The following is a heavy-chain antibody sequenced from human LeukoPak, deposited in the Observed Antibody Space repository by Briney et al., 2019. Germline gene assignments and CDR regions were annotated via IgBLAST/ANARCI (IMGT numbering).Heavy chain of an antibody. CDR3: APYGDYEYFQH. Sequence: PGGTLTLSCATSGFTFSSYGMSWVRQAPGKGLEWVSAISGSGGSTYYADSVKGRFTISRDNSKNTLYLQMNSLRAEDTAVYYCAPYGDYEYFQHWGQGTLVTVSS. CDR2: ISGSGGST. D-gene: IGHD4-17*01. V-gene: IGHV3-23*01. J-gene: IGHJ1*01. CDR1: GFTFSSYG.